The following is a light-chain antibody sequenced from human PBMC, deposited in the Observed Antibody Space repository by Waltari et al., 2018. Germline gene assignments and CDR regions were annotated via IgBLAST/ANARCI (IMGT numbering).Light chain of an antibody. CDR1: SSDVGGYNY. J-gene: IGLJ2*01. Sequence: QSALTQPASVSGSPGQSITISCTGTSSDVGGYNYVSWYQQHPGKAPKLMIYAVSNRPSGVSNRFSGSKSGNTASLTISGLQAEDEADYYCSSYTTRSTPVFGGGTKVTVL. CDR3: SSYTTRSTPV. V-gene: IGLV2-14*01. CDR2: AVS.